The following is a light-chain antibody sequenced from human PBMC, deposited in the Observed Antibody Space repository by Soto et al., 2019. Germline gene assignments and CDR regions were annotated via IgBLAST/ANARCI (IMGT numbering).Light chain of an antibody. J-gene: IGKJ4*01. CDR2: DAS. CDR3: QQRSNWP. V-gene: IGKV3-11*01. CDR1: QSVTTY. Sequence: EIVLTQSPATLYLSPGERATLSCRASQSVTTYLAWYQQKHGQAPSLLIYDASNRATGIPARFSGSGSGTNCTLTISRLEPEDFAVYSCQQRSNWPFGGGTKVEIK.